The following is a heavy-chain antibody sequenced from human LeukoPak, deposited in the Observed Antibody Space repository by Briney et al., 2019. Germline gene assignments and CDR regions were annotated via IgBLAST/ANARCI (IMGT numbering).Heavy chain of an antibody. D-gene: IGHD6-13*01. CDR2: IIPILSTS. J-gene: IGHJ4*02. Sequence: ASVKVSCKASGGTFRSYAVNWLRQAPGQGLEWVGAIIPILSTSKATQKFQGRVTITADESTNTAYMELSSLRPEDTAVYFCARESGSSLYYFDSWGQGTLVTVSS. CDR3: ARESGSSLYYFDS. CDR1: GGTFRSYA. V-gene: IGHV1-69*13.